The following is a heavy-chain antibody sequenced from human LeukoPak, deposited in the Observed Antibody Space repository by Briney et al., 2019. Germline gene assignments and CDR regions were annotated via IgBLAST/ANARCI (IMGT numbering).Heavy chain of an antibody. V-gene: IGHV4-34*01. CDR2: INHSGST. CDR1: GGSFSGYY. D-gene: IGHD6-13*01. CDR3: ARYYSSSWYMTGRFDY. J-gene: IGHJ4*02. Sequence: KPSETLSLTCAVYGGSFSGYYWSWIRQPPGKGLEWIGEINHSGSTNYNPSLKSRVTISVDTSKNQLSLKLSSVTAADTAVYYCARYYSSSWYMTGRFDYWGQGTLVTVSS.